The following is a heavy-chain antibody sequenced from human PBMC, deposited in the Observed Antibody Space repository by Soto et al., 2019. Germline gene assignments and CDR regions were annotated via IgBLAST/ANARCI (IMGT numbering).Heavy chain of an antibody. J-gene: IGHJ3*01. V-gene: IGHV1-69*01. CDR1: GGPFGSSA. CDR3: AGPRRDWGDAFDL. Sequence: QVQLVQSGADVKKPGSSVKVSCKTSGGPFGSSAISWVRQAPAQGLEWMGEIIPVFDKANYAQNFQGRLTITADEPKGNVFMPLGSPRSEDTAVFFFAGPRRDWGDAFDLWGLGTFVTVSS. D-gene: IGHD3-16*01. CDR2: IIPVFDKA.